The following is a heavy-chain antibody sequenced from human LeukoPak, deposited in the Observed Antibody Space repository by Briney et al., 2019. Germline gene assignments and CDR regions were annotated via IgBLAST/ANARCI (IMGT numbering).Heavy chain of an antibody. V-gene: IGHV3-30*04. D-gene: IGHD1-26*01. Sequence: GRSLRLSCAASGFTFSSYAMHWVRQAPGKGLEGVAVISYDGSNKYYADSAKDRFTISRDNSKNTLYMKMNSLRAEDTAVYYCASPRSDDAWEYWGQGTLVTVSS. CDR1: GFTFSSYA. CDR2: ISYDGSNK. CDR3: ASPRSDDAWEY. J-gene: IGHJ4*02.